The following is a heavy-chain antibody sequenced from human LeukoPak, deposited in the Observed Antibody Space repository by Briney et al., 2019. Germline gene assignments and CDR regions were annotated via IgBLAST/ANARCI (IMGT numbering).Heavy chain of an antibody. J-gene: IGHJ4*02. CDR2: ISYDGSNK. CDR1: GFTFSSYA. D-gene: IGHD3-16*02. CDR3: VAGASDYVWGSYPAYDY. V-gene: IGHV3-30*04. Sequence: GGSLRLSCAASGFTFSSYAMHWVRQAPGKGLEWVAVISYDGSNKYYADSVKGRFTISRDNSKNTLYLQMNSLRAEDTAVYYCVAGASDYVWGSYPAYDYWGQGTLVTVSS.